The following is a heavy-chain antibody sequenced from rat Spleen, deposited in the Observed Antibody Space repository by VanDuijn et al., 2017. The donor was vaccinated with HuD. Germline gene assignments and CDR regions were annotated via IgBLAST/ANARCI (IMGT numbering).Heavy chain of an antibody. D-gene: IGHD1-12*02. CDR1: GFSFSTFY. CDR3: ARHRVTMMVLITTDYFDY. V-gene: IGHV5-25*01. CDR2: TSSGGGST. Sequence: EVQLVESGGGLVQPGRSMKLSCAASGFSFSTFYMAWVRQAPTKGLEWVASTSSGGGSTYYRDSVKGRFTISRDNAKSTLYLQMNSLRSEDTATYYCARHRVTMMVLITTDYFDYWGQGVMVTVSS. J-gene: IGHJ2*01.